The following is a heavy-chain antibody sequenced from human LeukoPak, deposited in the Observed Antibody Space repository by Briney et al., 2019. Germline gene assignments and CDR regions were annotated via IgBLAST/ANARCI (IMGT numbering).Heavy chain of an antibody. D-gene: IGHD3-10*01. Sequence: GGSLRLSCAASGFTFSRYGMHWVRQAPGKRLEWLAVIWYDGSNKYYADSVKGRFTISRDNSKNTLYLQMNSLRAEDTAVYYCASGYGSGSDDYLDYWGQGALVTVSS. CDR3: ASGYGSGSDDYLDY. CDR1: GFTFSRYG. V-gene: IGHV3-33*03. CDR2: IWYDGSNK. J-gene: IGHJ4*02.